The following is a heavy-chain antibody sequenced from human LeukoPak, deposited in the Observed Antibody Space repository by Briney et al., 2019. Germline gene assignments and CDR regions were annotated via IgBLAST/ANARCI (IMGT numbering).Heavy chain of an antibody. D-gene: IGHD1-26*01. CDR1: GFTFSNYW. Sequence: GGSLRLSCSASGFTFSNYWIHWVRQAPGKGLVWVSRINTDGSSTNYADSVRGRFTVSRDNAKNTLYLQMNSLRVEDTAVYYCARVIGWDEPFDLWGHGTWSPSLQ. CDR3: ARVIGWDEPFDL. CDR2: INTDGSST. V-gene: IGHV3-74*01. J-gene: IGHJ3*01.